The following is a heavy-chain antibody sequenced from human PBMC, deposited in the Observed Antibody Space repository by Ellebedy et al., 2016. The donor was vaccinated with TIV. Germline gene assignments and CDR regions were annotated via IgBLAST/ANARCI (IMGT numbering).Heavy chain of an antibody. CDR3: ARRTNTGSYNYFNY. CDR2: IYTSGST. CDR1: GDSISDYC. J-gene: IGHJ4*02. V-gene: IGHV4-4*07. D-gene: IGHD1-26*01. Sequence: SETLSLTXSVSGDSISDYCWAWFRQPAGKGLEWIGRIYTSGSTNYNPSLNSRVTMSIDTSKNQFSLRLSSVTAADTAVYYCARRTNTGSYNYFNYWGQGTLATVSS.